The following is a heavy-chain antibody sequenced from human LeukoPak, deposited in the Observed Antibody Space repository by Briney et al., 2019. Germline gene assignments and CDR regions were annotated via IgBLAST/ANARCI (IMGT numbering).Heavy chain of an antibody. CDR1: GGTFSSYA. V-gene: IGHV1-69*01. Sequence: SVKVSCKASGGTFSSYAISWVRQAPGQGLEWMGGIIPIFGTANYAQKFQGRVTITADESTSTAYMELSSLRSEDTAVYYCAAWVFRAGTYDYWGREPWSPSPQ. J-gene: IGHJ4*02. CDR3: AAWVFRAGTYDY. D-gene: IGHD6-19*01. CDR2: IIPIFGTA.